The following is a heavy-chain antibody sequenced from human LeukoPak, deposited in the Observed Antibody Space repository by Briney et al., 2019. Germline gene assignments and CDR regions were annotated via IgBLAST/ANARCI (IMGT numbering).Heavy chain of an antibody. Sequence: SGTLSLTCGVSGGSISNTNWWTWVRQPPGKGLEWIGEVNLQGSTNYNPSLKSRVAISVDKSENHISLKLTSVTAADTAVYYSARLASGSYGPLTPFDYWGQGTLVTVSS. CDR1: GGSISNTNW. J-gene: IGHJ4*02. D-gene: IGHD1-26*01. CDR3: ARLASGSYGPLTPFDY. V-gene: IGHV4-4*02. CDR2: VNLQGST.